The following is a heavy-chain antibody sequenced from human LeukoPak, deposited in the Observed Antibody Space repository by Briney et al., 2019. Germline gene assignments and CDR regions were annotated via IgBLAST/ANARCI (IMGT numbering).Heavy chain of an antibody. CDR2: IIPIFGTA. D-gene: IGHD1-26*01. CDR1: GGTFSSYA. J-gene: IGHJ4*02. CDR3: ALTRELLGLYYFDY. V-gene: IGHV1-69*01. Sequence: ASVKVSCKASGGTFSSYAISWVRQAPGQGLEWMGGIIPIFGTANYAQKFQGRVTITADESTSTAYMELSSLRSEDTAVYYCALTRELLGLYYFDYWGQGTLVTVSS.